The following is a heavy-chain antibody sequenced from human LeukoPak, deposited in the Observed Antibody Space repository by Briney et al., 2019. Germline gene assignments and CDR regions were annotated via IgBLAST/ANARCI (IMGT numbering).Heavy chain of an antibody. Sequence: GGSLRLSCAASGLTFSSFAMSWVRQSPGKGLEWVSGNSGRDGSTYYADSVKGRLTISRDNSKNTLYLQMNSLRAEDTAVYYCARLLAYNSGGEAFDHWGQGALVTVSS. CDR2: NSGRDGST. J-gene: IGHJ4*02. V-gene: IGHV3-23*01. D-gene: IGHD1-20*01. CDR3: ARLLAYNSGGEAFDH. CDR1: GLTFSSFA.